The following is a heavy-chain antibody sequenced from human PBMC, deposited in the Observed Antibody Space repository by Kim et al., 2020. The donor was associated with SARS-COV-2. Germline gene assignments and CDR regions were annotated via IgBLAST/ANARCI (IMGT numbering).Heavy chain of an antibody. CDR1: GGSISSYY. D-gene: IGHD4-17*01. V-gene: IGHV4-59*08. CDR3: ARHLGDYVGYYYGMDV. Sequence: SETLSLTCTVSGGSISSYYWSWIRQSPGKGLEWIGYIYYSGSTNYNPSLKSRVTISVDTSKNQFSLKLSSVTAADTAVYYCARHLGDYVGYYYGMDVWGQGTTVTVSS. CDR2: IYYSGST. J-gene: IGHJ6*02.